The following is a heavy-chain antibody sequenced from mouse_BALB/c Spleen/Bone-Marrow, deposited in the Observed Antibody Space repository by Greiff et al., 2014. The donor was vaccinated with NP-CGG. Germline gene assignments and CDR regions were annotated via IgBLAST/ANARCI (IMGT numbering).Heavy chain of an antibody. CDR1: GFTFSDYY. V-gene: IGHV5-4*02. J-gene: IGHJ4*01. CDR2: ISDGGSYS. CDR3: ARDSGVQGYAMDY. Sequence: DVQLVESGGGLVKPGGSLKLSCAASGFTFSDYYMYWVRQTPEKRLEWVATISDGGSYSYYPDSVRGRFTISRDNAKNNLYLQMSSLKSEDTAMYYCARDSGVQGYAMDYWGQGTSVTVSS. D-gene: IGHD1-3*01.